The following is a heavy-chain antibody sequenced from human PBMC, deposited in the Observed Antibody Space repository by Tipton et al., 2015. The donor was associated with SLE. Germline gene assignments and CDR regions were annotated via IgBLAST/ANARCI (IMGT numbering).Heavy chain of an antibody. CDR3: ARSYVLERRRYFDY. CDR1: GDSISSSGYQ. D-gene: IGHD1-1*01. V-gene: IGHV4-39*07. Sequence: TLSLTCTVFGDSISSSGYQWGWIRQPPGKGLEWIGRISYSENTYYNPSLRSRVSISLDTPKNQFSLRLTSVTAADTAVYFCARSYVLERRRYFDYWGQGALVTVSS. CDR2: ISYSENT. J-gene: IGHJ4*02.